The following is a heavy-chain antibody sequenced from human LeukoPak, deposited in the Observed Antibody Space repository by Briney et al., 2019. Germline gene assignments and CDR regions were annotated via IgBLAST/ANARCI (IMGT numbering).Heavy chain of an antibody. CDR3: AREGRGDTSYDY. J-gene: IGHJ4*02. Sequence: SETLSLTCTVSGGSISSYYWSWIRQPPGEGLEWIGYIYYSGSTNYNPSLKSRVTISVDTSKNQFSLKLSSVTAADTAVYYCAREGRGDTSYDYWGQGTLVTVSS. V-gene: IGHV4-59*01. CDR2: IYYSGST. D-gene: IGHD5-18*01. CDR1: GGSISSYY.